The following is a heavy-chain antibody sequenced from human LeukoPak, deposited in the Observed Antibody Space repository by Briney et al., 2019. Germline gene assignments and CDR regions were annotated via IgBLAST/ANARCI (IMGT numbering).Heavy chain of an antibody. CDR1: GGSLIGYY. CDR3: ARHVYGEGMVV. J-gene: IGHJ6*04. D-gene: IGHD4-17*01. V-gene: IGHV4-59*08. Sequence: SETLSLTCTVSGGSLIGYYWGWIQQPPGKGLECIGYIHSSEGTAHNASLKSRLTILLDTSKNQFSLTLSSVTAADTAVYYCARHVYGEGMVVWGKGTTVTVSS. CDR2: IHSSEGT.